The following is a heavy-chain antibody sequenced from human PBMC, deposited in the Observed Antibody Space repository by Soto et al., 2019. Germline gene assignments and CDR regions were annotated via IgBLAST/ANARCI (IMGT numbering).Heavy chain of an antibody. CDR3: ARNLYGDNVDH. J-gene: IGHJ4*02. CDR2: MNPNTGTT. CDR1: CCTISSLD. D-gene: IGHD4-17*01. V-gene: IGHV1-8*01. Sequence: GAPVKVSCEACCCTISSLDISSLRQATGQGLEWMGWMNPNTGTTGYAQKFQGRVTMTRNTSISTAYMELSSLRSEDTAVYYCARNLYGDNVDHWGQGTLVTVSS.